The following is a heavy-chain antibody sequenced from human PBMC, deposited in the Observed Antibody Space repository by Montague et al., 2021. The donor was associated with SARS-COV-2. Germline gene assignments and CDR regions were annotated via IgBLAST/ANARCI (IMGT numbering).Heavy chain of an antibody. CDR2: IYYSGST. D-gene: IGHD3-10*01. V-gene: IGHV4-59*01. J-gene: IGHJ4*02. CDR1: GGSISSYY. CDR3: AREGGGSGSYYYSFDY. Sequence: SETLSLTCTVSGGSISSYYWSWIRQPPGKGLEWIGYIYYSGSTNYNPSLKSRVTISVDTSKNQFPLKLSSVTAADTAAYYCAREGGGSGSYYYSFDYWGQGTLVTVSS.